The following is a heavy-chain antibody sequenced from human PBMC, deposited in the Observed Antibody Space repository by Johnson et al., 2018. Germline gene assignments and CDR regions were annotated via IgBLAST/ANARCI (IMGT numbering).Heavy chain of an antibody. Sequence: VQLVQSGGGLEQPGRSLRLSCIASGFTFRDYAMSWFRQAPGKGLEWVGLIRSKAYSGATDYAAYGRGRFTISRDDSKSMVYMQMNSLKTEDTAVYYWARRRYYDSSGYYYEQFYFDYWGQGTLVTISS. CDR1: GFTFRDYA. CDR2: IRSKAYSGAT. J-gene: IGHJ4*02. CDR3: ARRRYYDSSGYYYEQFYFDY. D-gene: IGHD3-22*01. V-gene: IGHV3-49*03.